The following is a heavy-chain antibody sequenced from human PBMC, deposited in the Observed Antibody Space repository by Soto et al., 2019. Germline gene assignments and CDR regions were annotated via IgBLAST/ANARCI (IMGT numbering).Heavy chain of an antibody. CDR2: IYPGDSDT. CDR3: ASVSLYGSRTLGYYYYGMDV. Sequence: GESLKISCKGSGYSFTSYWIGWVRQMPGKGLEWMGIIYPGDSDTRYSPSFQGQVTISADKSISTAYLQWSSLKASDTAMYYCASVSLYGSRTLGYYYYGMDVWGQGTTVTVSS. J-gene: IGHJ6*02. V-gene: IGHV5-51*01. CDR1: GYSFTSYW. D-gene: IGHD6-13*01.